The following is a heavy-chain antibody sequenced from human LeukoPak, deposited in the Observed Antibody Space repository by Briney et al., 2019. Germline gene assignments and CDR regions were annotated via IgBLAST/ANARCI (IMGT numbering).Heavy chain of an antibody. CDR2: ISAYNGNT. V-gene: IGHV1-18*01. Sequence: ASVKVSCKASGYTFTNYGINWVRQAPGQGLEWMGWISAYNGNTNYAQKLQGRVTMTTDTSTSTAYMELRSLRSDDTAVYYCARSHYSSYWDNGPHYYYYYMDVWGKGTTVTVSS. D-gene: IGHD6-6*01. CDR3: ARSHYSSYWDNGPHYYYYYMDV. CDR1: GYTFTNYG. J-gene: IGHJ6*03.